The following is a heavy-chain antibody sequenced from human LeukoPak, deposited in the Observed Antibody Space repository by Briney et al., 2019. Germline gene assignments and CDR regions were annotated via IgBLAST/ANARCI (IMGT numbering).Heavy chain of an antibody. CDR3: AKDMSAVAGTGRYDY. CDR2: ISWNSGSI. J-gene: IGHJ4*02. Sequence: GGSLRLSCAASGFTFDGYAMHWVRQAPGKGLEWVSGISWNSGSIGYADSVKGRFTISRDNAKNSLYLQMNSLRAEDTALYYCAKDMSAVAGTGRYDYWGQGTLVTVSS. D-gene: IGHD6-19*01. CDR1: GFTFDGYA. V-gene: IGHV3-9*01.